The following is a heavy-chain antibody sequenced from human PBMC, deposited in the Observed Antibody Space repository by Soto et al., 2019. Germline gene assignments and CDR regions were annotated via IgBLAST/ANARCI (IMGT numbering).Heavy chain of an antibody. CDR1: GGSISSGGYY. J-gene: IGHJ4*02. D-gene: IGHD3-3*01. CDR3: ARDVPFWTGDYFDY. V-gene: IGHV4-31*03. Sequence: PSETLSLTCTVSGGSISSGGYYWSWIRQHPGKGLEWIGYIYYSGSTYYNPSLKSRVTISVDTSKNQFSLKLSSVTAADTAVYYCARDVPFWTGDYFDYWGQGTLVTVSS. CDR2: IYYSGST.